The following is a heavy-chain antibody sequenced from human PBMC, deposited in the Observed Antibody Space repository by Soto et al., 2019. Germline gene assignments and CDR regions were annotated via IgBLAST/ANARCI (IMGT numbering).Heavy chain of an antibody. CDR1: GFNVMSNW. J-gene: IGHJ4*02. CDR2: IKEDGSEI. V-gene: IGHV3-7*01. Sequence: PGGSLRLSCAVSGFNVMSNWMSWVRQPPGKGLEWVASIKEDGSEIYYLHSVRGRFSISRDSAGNALHLTMNYLSAEDTGVYFCARDIGFDYVNWGQGTLVTVSS. D-gene: IGHD3-16*01. CDR3: ARDIGFDYVN.